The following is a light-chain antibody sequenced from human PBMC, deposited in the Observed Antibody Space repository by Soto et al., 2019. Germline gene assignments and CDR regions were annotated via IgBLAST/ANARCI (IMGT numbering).Light chain of an antibody. J-gene: IGKJ1*01. CDR1: QSVSSSY. CDR2: GAS. V-gene: IGKV3-20*01. Sequence: IVLTQSPGTLSLSTGERATLSCRASQSVSSSYLAWYQQKPGQAPGLLIYGASSRATGIPDRFSGSGSGTDFTLTISRLEPEDFAVYYCQQYGRSPWTFGQGTKV. CDR3: QQYGRSPWT.